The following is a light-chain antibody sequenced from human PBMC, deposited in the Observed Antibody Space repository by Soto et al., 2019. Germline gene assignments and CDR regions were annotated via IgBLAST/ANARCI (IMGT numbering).Light chain of an antibody. CDR1: SSDVGGYNY. J-gene: IGLJ2*01. V-gene: IGLV2-14*03. Sequence: QPALTQPASVSGSPGQSITISCTGTSSDVGGYNYVSWYQQHPGKAPKLLIYDVTSRPSGVSNRFSGSKSGNTASLTISGLQAADESDYYCSSYTTSNTVVFGGGTKLTVL. CDR3: SSYTTSNTVV. CDR2: DVT.